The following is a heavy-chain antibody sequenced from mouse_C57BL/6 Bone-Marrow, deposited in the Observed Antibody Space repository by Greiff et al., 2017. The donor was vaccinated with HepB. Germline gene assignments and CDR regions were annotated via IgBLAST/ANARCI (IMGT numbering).Heavy chain of an antibody. J-gene: IGHJ2*01. Sequence: QVQLQQSGPELVKPGASVKISCKASGYAFSSSWMNWVKQRPGKGLEWIGRIYPGDGDTNYNGKFKGKATLTADKSSSTAYMQLSSLTSEDSAFYFCARTAQAHYWGQGTTLTVSS. CDR2: IYPGDGDT. CDR3: ARTAQAHY. V-gene: IGHV1-82*01. D-gene: IGHD3-2*02. CDR1: GYAFSSSW.